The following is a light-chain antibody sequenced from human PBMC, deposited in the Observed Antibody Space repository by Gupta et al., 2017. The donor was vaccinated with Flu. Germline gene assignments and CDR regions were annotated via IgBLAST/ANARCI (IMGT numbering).Light chain of an antibody. V-gene: IGKV2-28*01. Sequence: DIVMTQSPLSLPVTPGEPASISCRSSQSLLNSNGYNYLKWYLQKPGQAPQLLIYLGSDRACGVPARFSGSGSGTDFTLKISRVEAEDVGVYYCRQYLQMPITFGQGTKVEIK. CDR3: RQYLQMPIT. CDR1: QSLLNSNGYNY. J-gene: IGKJ2*01. CDR2: LGS.